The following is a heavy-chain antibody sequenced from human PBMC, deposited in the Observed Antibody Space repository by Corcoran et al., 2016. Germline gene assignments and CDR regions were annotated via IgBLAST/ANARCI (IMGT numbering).Heavy chain of an antibody. D-gene: IGHD3-3*01. CDR1: GGTFSSYA. CDR3: AREFWEWLGNYYYYYGMDV. Sequence: QVQLVQSGAEVKKPGSSVKVSCKASGGTFSSYAISWVRQAPGQGLEWMGGIIPIFGTANYAQKFQGRVTITADESTSTAYMELSSLRSEDTAVYYCAREFWEWLGNYYYYYGMDVWGQGTTVTVSS. CDR2: IIPIFGTA. V-gene: IGHV1-69*01. J-gene: IGHJ6*02.